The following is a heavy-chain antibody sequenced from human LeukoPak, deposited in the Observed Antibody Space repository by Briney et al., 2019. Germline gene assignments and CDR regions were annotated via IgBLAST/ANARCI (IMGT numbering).Heavy chain of an antibody. V-gene: IGHV3-23*01. Sequence: GGSLRLSCAASGFTFSSYAMSWVRQAPGKVLEWVSAISGSGGSTYYADSVKGRFTISRDNSKNTLYLQMNSLRAEDTAVYYCGTSIGNYYGSGSYFDYWGQGTLVTVSS. CDR3: GTSIGNYYGSGSYFDY. CDR1: GFTFSSYA. J-gene: IGHJ4*02. D-gene: IGHD3-10*01. CDR2: ISGSGGST.